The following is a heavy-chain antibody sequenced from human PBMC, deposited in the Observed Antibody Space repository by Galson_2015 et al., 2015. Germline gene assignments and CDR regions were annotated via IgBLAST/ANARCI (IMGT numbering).Heavy chain of an antibody. J-gene: IGHJ2*01. CDR1: GFTFSSYW. V-gene: IGHV3-7*01. D-gene: IGHD1-14*01. CDR3: ARQGGGTAWYFDL. CDR2: IKQDGSEK. Sequence: SLRLSCAASGFTFSSYWMSWVRQAPGKGLEWVANIKQDGSEKYYVDSVKGRFTISRDNAKNSLYLQMNSLRAEDTAVYYCARQGGGTAWYFDLWGRGTLVTVSS.